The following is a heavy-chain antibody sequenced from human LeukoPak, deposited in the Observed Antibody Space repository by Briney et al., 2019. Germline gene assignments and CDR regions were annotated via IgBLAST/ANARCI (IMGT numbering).Heavy chain of an antibody. CDR1: GFSFHAHA. J-gene: IGHJ4*02. CDR3: TRVNYYDSGSLYYGYFDY. D-gene: IGHD3-22*01. V-gene: IGHV3-49*03. CDR2: IRSQAYGAKT. Sequence: PGGSLRVSRNARGFSFHAHAMSWLRQAPGKGLEWVGFIRSQAYGAKTNYGASVEGRFIISRDDSRSIVHLQMNSLRIEDTAVYFCTRVNYYDSGSLYYGYFDYWGQGAQVTVSS.